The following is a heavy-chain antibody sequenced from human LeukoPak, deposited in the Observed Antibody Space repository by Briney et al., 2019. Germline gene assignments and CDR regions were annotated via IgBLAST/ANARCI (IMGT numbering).Heavy chain of an antibody. J-gene: IGHJ4*02. CDR3: AKDQGYDSSGYFFYGPVDY. Sequence: GGSLRLSCAAAGVTFSSYGMHWVRQAPGKGLEWVAVISYDGSNKYYADSVKGRFTISRDNSKNTLYLQMDSLRAEDTAVYYCAKDQGYDSSGYFFYGPVDYWGQGTLVTVSS. CDR2: ISYDGSNK. V-gene: IGHV3-30*18. D-gene: IGHD3-22*01. CDR1: GVTFSSYG.